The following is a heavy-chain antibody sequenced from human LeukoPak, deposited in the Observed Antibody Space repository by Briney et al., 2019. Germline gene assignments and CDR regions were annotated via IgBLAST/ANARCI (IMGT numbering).Heavy chain of an antibody. V-gene: IGHV1-2*02. CDR3: ARARLSSSSWYKNAFDI. Sequence: ASVKVSCKASGYTFTGYYMHWVRQAPGQGLEWMGWINPNSGGTNYAQKFQGRVTMTRDTSISTAYMELSRLRSDDTAVYYCARARLSSSSWYKNAFDIWGQGTMVTVSS. J-gene: IGHJ3*02. CDR1: GYTFTGYY. CDR2: INPNSGGT. D-gene: IGHD6-13*01.